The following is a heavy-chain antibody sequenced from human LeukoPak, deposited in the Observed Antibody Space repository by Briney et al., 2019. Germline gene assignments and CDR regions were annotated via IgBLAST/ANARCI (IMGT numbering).Heavy chain of an antibody. CDR2: IYYSGSI. D-gene: IGHD5-12*01. V-gene: IGHV4-59*01. CDR1: GGSISTYY. J-gene: IGHJ4*02. Sequence: SETLSHTCTVSGGSISTYYWSWIRQSPGKGLEWIGHIYYSGSIKYNPSLKSRVTISLDTSKNQFSLKLTSVIAADTAVYYCARGPYSGYTLRPLDYWGQGTLVTVSS. CDR3: ARGPYSGYTLRPLDY.